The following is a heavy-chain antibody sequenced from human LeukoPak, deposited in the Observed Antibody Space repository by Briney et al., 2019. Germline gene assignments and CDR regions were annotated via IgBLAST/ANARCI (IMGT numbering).Heavy chain of an antibody. D-gene: IGHD2-2*01. CDR1: GYTFTSYG. J-gene: IGHJ4*02. CDR2: ISAYNGNT. Sequence: GASVKVSCKASGYTFTSYGISWVRQAPGQGLEWMGWISAYNGNTNYAQKLQGRVTMTTDTSTSTAYTELRSLRSDDTAVHYCARDACSSTSCYEGVTSDYWGQGTLVTVSS. V-gene: IGHV1-18*01. CDR3: ARDACSSTSCYEGVTSDY.